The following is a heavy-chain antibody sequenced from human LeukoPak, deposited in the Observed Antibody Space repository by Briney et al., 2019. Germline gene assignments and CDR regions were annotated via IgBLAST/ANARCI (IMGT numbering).Heavy chain of an antibody. D-gene: IGHD1-14*01. CDR2: ISSSGDYI. CDR1: GFTFRSYS. V-gene: IGHV3-21*01. Sequence: GGSLRLSCAASGFTFRSYSMNWVRQGPGKGLEWVSSISSSGDYIYYAASVKGRFTISRDNAKNSLYLQMNNLRTEDTAVYYCARADITLAATDWYFDLWGRGTLVAVSS. CDR3: ARADITLAATDWYFDL. J-gene: IGHJ2*01.